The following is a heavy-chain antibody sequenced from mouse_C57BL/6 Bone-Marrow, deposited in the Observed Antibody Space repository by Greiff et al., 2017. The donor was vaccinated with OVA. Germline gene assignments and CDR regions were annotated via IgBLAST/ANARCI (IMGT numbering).Heavy chain of an antibody. V-gene: IGHV1-64*01. CDR2: IHPNSGST. Sequence: QVQLQQPGAELVKPGASVKLSCKASGYTFTSYWMHWVKQRPGQGLEWIGMIHPNSGSTNYNEKFKSKATLTVDKSSSTAYMQLSSLTSEDSAVDYCARRRYGYYYAMDYWGQGTSVTVSS. CDR1: GYTFTSYW. CDR3: ARRRYGYYYAMDY. D-gene: IGHD1-1*01. J-gene: IGHJ4*01.